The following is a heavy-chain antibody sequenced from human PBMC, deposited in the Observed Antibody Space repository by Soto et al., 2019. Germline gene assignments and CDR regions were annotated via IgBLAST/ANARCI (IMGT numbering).Heavy chain of an antibody. J-gene: IGHJ6*03. Sequence: GGSLRLSCAASGFTFSSYAMSWVRQAPGKGLEWVSAISGSGGSTYYADSVKGRFTISRDNSKNTLYLQMNSLRAEDTAVYYFAKDNKVWSGYYNYYYYYYMDVWGKGTTVTVSS. CDR1: GFTFSSYA. D-gene: IGHD3-3*01. CDR2: ISGSGGST. CDR3: AKDNKVWSGYYNYYYYYYMDV. V-gene: IGHV3-23*01.